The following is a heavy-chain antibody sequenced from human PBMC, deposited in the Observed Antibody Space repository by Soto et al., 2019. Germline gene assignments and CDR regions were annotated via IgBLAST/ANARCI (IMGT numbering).Heavy chain of an antibody. CDR1: GISLTTSGEG. J-gene: IGHJ3*01. CDR2: VYGDGDK. Sequence: SGPTLVNPTQTLTLTCTFSGISLTTSGEGVGWVRQPPGKGLEWVALVYGDGDKRYLTTLKSRLTITKDTSKNQVVLTMTNMDPVDTGTYFCAHNIGGDYVYGFDFWGQGTKVTVSS. CDR3: AHNIGGDYVYGFDF. V-gene: IGHV2-5*02. D-gene: IGHD3-16*01.